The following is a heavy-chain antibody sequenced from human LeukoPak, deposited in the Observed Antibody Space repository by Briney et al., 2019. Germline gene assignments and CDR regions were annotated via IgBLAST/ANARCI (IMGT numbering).Heavy chain of an antibody. Sequence: SETLSLTCSVSGGSISTDYWSWIRQPPGKGLEWMGYIHYSGSTNYNPSLTSRVTISVDTSTNQFSLKMNSVTAADTAVYYCARGGGSGSYSNWFDPWGQGTLVTVSS. V-gene: IGHV4-59*01. CDR1: GGSISTDY. J-gene: IGHJ5*02. CDR3: ARGGGSGSYSNWFDP. CDR2: IHYSGST. D-gene: IGHD3-10*01.